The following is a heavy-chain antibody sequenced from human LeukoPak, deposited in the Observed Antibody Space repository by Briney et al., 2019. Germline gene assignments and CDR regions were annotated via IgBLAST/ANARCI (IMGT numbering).Heavy chain of an antibody. D-gene: IGHD2-2*01. CDR2: FFYRGST. V-gene: IGHV4-39*07. Sequence: SETLSLTCIVSGDSIISSSYYWGWIRQPPGKGPEWIGSFFYRGSTFYNPSLQSRAIISVDTSKNQFSLKLNSVTAADTAVYYCGRDPGSTHVSWGQGTLVTVSS. CDR1: GDSIISSSYY. J-gene: IGHJ5*02. CDR3: GRDPGSTHVS.